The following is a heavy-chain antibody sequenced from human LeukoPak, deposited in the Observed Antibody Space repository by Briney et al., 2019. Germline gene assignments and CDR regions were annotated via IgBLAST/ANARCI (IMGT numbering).Heavy chain of an antibody. J-gene: IGHJ4*02. V-gene: IGHV1-8*01. CDR2: MNPNSGNT. CDR3: ARGQPVWWEQQLVGHY. D-gene: IGHD6-13*01. CDR1: GYTFTSYD. Sequence: ASVKVSCKASGYTFTSYDINWVRQATGQGLEWMGWMNPNSGNTGYAQKFQGRVTMTRNTSISTAYMELSSLRSEDTAVYYCARGQPVWWEQQLVGHYWGQGTLVTVSS.